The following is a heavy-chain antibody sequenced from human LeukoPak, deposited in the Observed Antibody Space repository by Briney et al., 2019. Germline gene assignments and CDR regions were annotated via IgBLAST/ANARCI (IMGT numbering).Heavy chain of an antibody. CDR2: IYYSGST. D-gene: IGHD6-13*01. J-gene: IGHJ4*02. CDR1: GGSLSSYY. CDR3: ARWSSSWSFDY. Sequence: PSETLSLTCTVSGGSLSSYYWSWIRQPPGKGLEWIGYIYYSGSTNYNPSLKSRVTISVDTSKNQFSLKLSSVTAADTAVYYCARWSSSWSFDYWGQGTLVTVSS. V-gene: IGHV4-59*12.